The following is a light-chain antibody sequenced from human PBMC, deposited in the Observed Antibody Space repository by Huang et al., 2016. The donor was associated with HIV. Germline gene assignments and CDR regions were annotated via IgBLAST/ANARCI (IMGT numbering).Light chain of an antibody. CDR1: HKIRTF. CDR3: QQTVSNPVT. Sequence: DIQMTQSPSSLSAFVGDRVTVSCRASHKIRTFFGWYQQRPGKAPKLLIYAASNLYSGVPSRFSGSGSGTDFTLTITSLHPEDFATYYCQQTVSNPVTFGQGTKVDLK. V-gene: IGKV1-39*01. CDR2: AAS. J-gene: IGKJ1*01.